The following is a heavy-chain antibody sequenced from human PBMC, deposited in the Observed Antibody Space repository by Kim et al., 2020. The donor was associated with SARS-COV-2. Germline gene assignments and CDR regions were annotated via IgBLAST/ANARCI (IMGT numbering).Heavy chain of an antibody. D-gene: IGHD1-7*01. CDR3: ARLKRRTGTPPDDAFDI. CDR2: IYPGDSDT. V-gene: IGHV5-51*01. CDR1: GYSFTSYW. Sequence: GESLKISCKGSGYSFTSYWIGWVRQMPGKGLEWMGIIYPGDSDTRYSPSFQGQVTISADKSISTAYLQWSSLKASDTAMYYCARLKRRTGTPPDDAFDIWGQGTMVTVSS. J-gene: IGHJ3*02.